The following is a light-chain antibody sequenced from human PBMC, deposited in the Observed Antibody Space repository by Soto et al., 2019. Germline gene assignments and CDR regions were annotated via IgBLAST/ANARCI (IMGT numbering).Light chain of an antibody. V-gene: IGKV1D-16*01. Sequence: DIQMTQSPSSLSASVGDRVTITCRASRHISTGLAWYQQKPGEAPKSLIYFATTLQSGVPSRFSGSGSGTEFTLTISSLQPEDFATYFCQQYTTYPLTFGGGTKVEI. CDR2: FAT. CDR3: QQYTTYPLT. CDR1: RHISTG. J-gene: IGKJ4*01.